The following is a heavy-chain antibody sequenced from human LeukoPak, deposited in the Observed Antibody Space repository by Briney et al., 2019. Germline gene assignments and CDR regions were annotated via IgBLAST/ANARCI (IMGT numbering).Heavy chain of an antibody. D-gene: IGHD2-2*01. CDR2: IYTRGST. J-gene: IGHJ5*02. V-gene: IGHV4-61*02. Sequence: SQTLSLTCTVSGGSISSGSYYWSWIRQPAGKGLEWIGRIYTRGSTNYNPSLKSRVTISVDTSKNQFSLTLSSVTAADTAVYYCARDLYCSSTSCPSNNWFDPWGQGTLVTVSS. CDR1: GGSISSGSYY. CDR3: ARDLYCSSTSCPSNNWFDP.